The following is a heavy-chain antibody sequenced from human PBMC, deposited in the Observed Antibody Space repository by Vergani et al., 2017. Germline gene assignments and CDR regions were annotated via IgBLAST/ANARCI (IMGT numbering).Heavy chain of an antibody. CDR3: ARDGASHCSSTSCYPTFDY. D-gene: IGHD2-2*01. CDR2: ISSSSSYI. CDR1: GFTFSSYS. Sequence: EVQLVESGGGLVKPGGSLRLSCAASGFTFSSYSINWVRQAPGKGLEWVSSISSSSSYIYYADSVKGRFTISRDNAKNSLYLQMNSLRAEDTAVYYCARDGASHCSSTSCYPTFDYWGQGTLVTVSS. V-gene: IGHV3-21*01. J-gene: IGHJ4*02.